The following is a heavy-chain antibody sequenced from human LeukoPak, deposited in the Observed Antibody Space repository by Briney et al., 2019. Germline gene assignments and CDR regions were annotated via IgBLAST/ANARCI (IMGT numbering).Heavy chain of an antibody. CDR2: ISGSGGST. J-gene: IGHJ4*02. D-gene: IGHD3-22*01. Sequence: GGSLRLSCAASGFTFSSYAMSWVRQAPGKGLEWVSAISGSGGSTYYADSVKGRFTISRDNSKNTLYLQMNRLRAEDTAVYYCAKIGDSSGYYRGFRDYWGQGALVTVSS. CDR3: AKIGDSSGYYRGFRDY. CDR1: GFTFSSYA. V-gene: IGHV3-23*01.